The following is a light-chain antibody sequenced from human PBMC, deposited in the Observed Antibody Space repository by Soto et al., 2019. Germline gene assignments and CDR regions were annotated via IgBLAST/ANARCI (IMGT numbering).Light chain of an antibody. J-gene: IGKJ4*01. CDR3: QQYGTSPLT. Sequence: EIVLTQTPGTLSLSPGERATLSCRASQRVSSGYLAWYQQTPGQAPRLLIYGASGRATGVPDRFSGSGSGTDFTLTISRLEPEDFAGYYCQQYGTSPLTFGGGTKVEIK. V-gene: IGKV3-20*01. CDR1: QRVSSGY. CDR2: GAS.